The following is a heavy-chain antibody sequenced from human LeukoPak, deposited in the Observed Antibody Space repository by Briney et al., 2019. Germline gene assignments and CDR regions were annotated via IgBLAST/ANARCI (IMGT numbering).Heavy chain of an antibody. CDR3: TRDVAGSYNWFDP. J-gene: IGHJ5*02. V-gene: IGHV3-30*02. CDR1: GFTFSSYG. CDR2: IRYDGSNK. D-gene: IGHD1-26*01. Sequence: PGGSLRLSCAASGFTFSSYGMHWVRQAPGKGLGWVAFIRYDGSNKYYADCVKGRFTISRDNSKNSLYLQMNTLRDEDTALYYCTRDVAGSYNWFDPWGQGTLVTVSS.